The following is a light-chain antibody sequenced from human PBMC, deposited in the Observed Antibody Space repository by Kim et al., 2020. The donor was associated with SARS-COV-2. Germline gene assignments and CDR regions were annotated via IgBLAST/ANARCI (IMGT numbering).Light chain of an antibody. Sequence: DIQMTQSPSSVSASVEDRVSITCRASQGISDWLAWYQHKPGTVPKLLIYEASTLQSGVPSRFSGSGSGTDFTLTINSLQPEDFATYYCQQGRSFPYTFGQGTKLEI. J-gene: IGKJ2*01. CDR1: QGISDW. CDR3: QQGRSFPYT. CDR2: EAS. V-gene: IGKV1-12*01.